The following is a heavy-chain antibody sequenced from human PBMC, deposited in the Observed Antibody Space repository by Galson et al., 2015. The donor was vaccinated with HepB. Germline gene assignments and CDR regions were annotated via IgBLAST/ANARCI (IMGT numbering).Heavy chain of an antibody. CDR2: INPNSGGT. V-gene: IGHV1-2*02. D-gene: IGHD3-9*01. CDR1: GYTFTGYY. J-gene: IGHJ3*02. Sequence: SVKVSCKASGYTFTGYYMHWVRQAPGQGLEWMGWINPNSGGTNYAQKFQGRVTMTRDTSISTAYMELSRLRSDDTAVYYCARGSLNDILTRLFLDRKDAFDISGQGTMVTVSS. CDR3: ARGSLNDILTRLFLDRKDAFDI.